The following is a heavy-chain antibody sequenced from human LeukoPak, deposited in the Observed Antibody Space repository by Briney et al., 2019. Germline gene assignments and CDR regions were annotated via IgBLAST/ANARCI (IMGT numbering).Heavy chain of an antibody. CDR2: ISSSSSYI. D-gene: IGHD3-3*01. Sequence: PGGSLRLSCAASGFTFSSYSMNWVRQAPGKGLEWVSSISSSSSYIYYADSVKGRSTISRDNAKDSLYLQMNSLRAEDTAVYYCARRVVSENFDYWGQGTLVTVSS. CDR1: GFTFSSYS. V-gene: IGHV3-21*01. J-gene: IGHJ4*02. CDR3: ARRVVSENFDY.